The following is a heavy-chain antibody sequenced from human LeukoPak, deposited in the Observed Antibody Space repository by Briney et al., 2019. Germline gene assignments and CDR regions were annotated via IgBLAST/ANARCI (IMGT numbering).Heavy chain of an antibody. CDR2: MNPNSGNT. V-gene: IGHV1-8*01. Sequence: ASVKVSCKASGYTFTSYDINWVRQATGQGLEWMGWMNPNSGNTGYAQKFQGRVTMTRNTSISTAYMELSSLRSDDTAVYYCARRRGRDSNYDYWGQGTLVTVSS. CDR3: ARRRGRDSNYDY. CDR1: GYTFTSYD. J-gene: IGHJ4*02. D-gene: IGHD4-4*01.